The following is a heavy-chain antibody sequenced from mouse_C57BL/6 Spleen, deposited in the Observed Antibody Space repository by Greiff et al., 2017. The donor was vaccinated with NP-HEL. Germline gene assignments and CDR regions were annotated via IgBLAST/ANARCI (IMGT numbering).Heavy chain of an antibody. Sequence: VQLKESGPGMVKPSQSLSLTCTVTGYSITSGYDWHWIRHFPGNKLEWMGYISYSGSTNYNPSLKSRISITHDTSKNHFFLKLNSVTTEDTATYYGARGGYSNYAMDYWGQGTSVTVSS. CDR3: ARGGYSNYAMDY. CDR2: ISYSGST. CDR1: GYSITSGYD. V-gene: IGHV3-1*01. J-gene: IGHJ4*01. D-gene: IGHD2-5*01.